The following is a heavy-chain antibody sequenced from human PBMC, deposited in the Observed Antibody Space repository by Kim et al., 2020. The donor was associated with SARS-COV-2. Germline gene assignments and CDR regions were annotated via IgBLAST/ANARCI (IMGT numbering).Heavy chain of an antibody. V-gene: IGHV3-53*01. J-gene: IGHJ4*02. CDR2: IYSGGGT. CDR3: ATRSVSAPR. D-gene: IGHD6-19*01. Sequence: GGSLRLSCVASGFNISINYMTWVRQAPGKGLEWVSLIYSGGGTDYAKSVKGRFSISRDKSKNTLFLQMNGLRAEDTAVYYCATRSVSAPRWGQGTLVTVSS. CDR1: GFNISINY.